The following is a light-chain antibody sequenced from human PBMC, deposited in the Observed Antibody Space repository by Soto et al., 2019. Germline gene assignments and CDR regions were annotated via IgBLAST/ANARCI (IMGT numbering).Light chain of an antibody. V-gene: IGKV3-15*01. CDR3: QQYNNWPPWT. Sequence: EIVLTQSPATLSLSPGERATLSCRASQSVSINLAWYQQKPGQAPRLLIYDASTRATGIPDRFSGSGSETESTLTISSLQSEDYAIYYCQQYNNWPPWTFGQGTKVDIK. J-gene: IGKJ1*01. CDR1: QSVSIN. CDR2: DAS.